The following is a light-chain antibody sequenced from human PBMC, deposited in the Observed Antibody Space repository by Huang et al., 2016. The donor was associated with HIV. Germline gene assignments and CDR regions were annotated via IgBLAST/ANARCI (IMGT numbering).Light chain of an antibody. Sequence: DIQMTQSPSSLSASVGDRVTITCRASQSINTYLNWFQQKPGKAPKVLISAASTLQSGVPLRFSGGGSGTHFTLTITSLQPEDFATYYCQQTYTGVTFGQGTKVEIK. V-gene: IGKV1-39*01. CDR2: AAS. J-gene: IGKJ1*01. CDR3: QQTYTGVT. CDR1: QSINTY.